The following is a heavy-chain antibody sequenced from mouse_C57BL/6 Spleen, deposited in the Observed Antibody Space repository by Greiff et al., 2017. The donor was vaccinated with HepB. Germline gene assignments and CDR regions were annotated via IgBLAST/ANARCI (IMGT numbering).Heavy chain of an antibody. Sequence: EVQGVESGGGLVQPKGSLKLSCAASGFSFNTYAMNWVRQAPGKGLEWVARIRSKSNNYTTYYAYSVNDRFTISRDYSDSMVYLQMNNLKTEDTAMYYCVRGENCDCESPWFAYWGQGTLVTVSA. D-gene: IGHD2-4*01. CDR3: VRGENCDCESPWFAY. J-gene: IGHJ3*01. CDR2: IRSKSNNYTT. V-gene: IGHV10-1*01. CDR1: GFSFNTYA.